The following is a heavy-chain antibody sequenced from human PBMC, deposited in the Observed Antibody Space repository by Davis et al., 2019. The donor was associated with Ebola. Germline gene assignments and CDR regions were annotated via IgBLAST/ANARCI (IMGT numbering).Heavy chain of an antibody. CDR2: ISYDGSNK. V-gene: IGHV3-30*18. D-gene: IGHD3-16*01. CDR3: AKEMGMMYFDY. Sequence: GESLKISCAASGFTFSSYGMHWVRQAPGKGLEWVAVISYDGSNKYYADSVKGRFTISRDNSKNTLYLQMNSLRAEDTAVYYCAKEMGMMYFDYWGQGTQVTVSS. CDR1: GFTFSSYG. J-gene: IGHJ4*02.